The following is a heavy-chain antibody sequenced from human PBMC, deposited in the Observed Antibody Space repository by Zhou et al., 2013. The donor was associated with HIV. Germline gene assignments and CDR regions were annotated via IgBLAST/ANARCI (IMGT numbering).Heavy chain of an antibody. J-gene: IGHJ6*04. CDR3: ASEALAVPGRTMDV. CDR2: VRDHGGFT. D-gene: IGHD6-19*01. Sequence: QVHLVQSGAEVKEPGASVRISCKASGYTFDNYYLHWVRQAPGQGPEWMGIVRDHGGFTKYAEKFQGRVTMTWDTSTTTVHLEVSSLRSEDTALYYCASEALAVPGRTMDVVGQRGHGHRLL. V-gene: IGHV1-46*02. CDR1: GYTFDNYY.